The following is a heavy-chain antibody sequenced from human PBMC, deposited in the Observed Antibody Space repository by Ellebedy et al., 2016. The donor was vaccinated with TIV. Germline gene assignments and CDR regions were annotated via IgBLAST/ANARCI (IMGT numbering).Heavy chain of an antibody. CDR1: GYTFTAYA. D-gene: IGHD1-14*01. CDR3: ARVTKRITNVGTHFYFDY. J-gene: IGHJ4*02. V-gene: IGHV1-18*01. Sequence: AASVKVSCKASGYTFTAYAIAWVRQAPGQGLEWMGRISGNNGNPNYAQKLQGRVTMTPDPSTTTAYMDLRGLTSDDTAVYYCARVTKRITNVGTHFYFDYWGQGTLVTVSP. CDR2: ISGNNGNP.